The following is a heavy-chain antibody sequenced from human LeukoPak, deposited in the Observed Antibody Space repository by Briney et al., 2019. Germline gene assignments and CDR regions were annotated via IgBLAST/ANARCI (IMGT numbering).Heavy chain of an antibody. CDR2: VNPNSGGT. D-gene: IGHD3-22*01. J-gene: IGHJ5*02. V-gene: IGHV1-2*02. CDR1: GYTFTSYG. Sequence: ASVKVSCKASGYTFTSYGISWVRQAPGQGLEWMGWVNPNSGGTAYAHKFQGGVTMTTDTSISTTYMELSSLRPDDTAMYYCVTHQSTTSYYSFNPWGQGTLVTV. CDR3: VTHQSTTSYYSFNP.